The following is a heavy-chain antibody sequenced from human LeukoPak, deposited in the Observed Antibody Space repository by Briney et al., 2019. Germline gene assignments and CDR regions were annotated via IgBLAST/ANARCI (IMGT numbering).Heavy chain of an antibody. CDR1: GFTFSSYG. D-gene: IGHD3-22*01. CDR2: ISYDGSNK. CDR3: ARDTLPFYDSSGYYFLPDY. Sequence: AGGSLRLSCAASGFTFSSYGMHWVRLAPGKGLEWVAVISYDGSNKYYADSVKGRFTISRDNSKNTLYLQMNSLRAEDTAVYYCARDTLPFYDSSGYYFLPDYWGQGTLVTVSS. J-gene: IGHJ4*02. V-gene: IGHV3-30*03.